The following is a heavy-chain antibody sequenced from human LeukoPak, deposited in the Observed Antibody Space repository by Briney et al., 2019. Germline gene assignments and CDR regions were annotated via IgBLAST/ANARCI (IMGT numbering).Heavy chain of an antibody. CDR1: GFTFDDYA. V-gene: IGHV3-9*01. D-gene: IGHD3-22*01. CDR2: ISWNSGSI. J-gene: IGHJ4*02. Sequence: PGGSLRLSCAASGFTFDDYAMHWVRQAPGKGLEWVSGISWNSGSIGYADSVKGRFTISRDNAKNSLYLQMNSLRAEDTASYYCARARNYYDSSGYYYLIFDYWGQGTLVTVSS. CDR3: ARARNYYDSSGYYYLIFDY.